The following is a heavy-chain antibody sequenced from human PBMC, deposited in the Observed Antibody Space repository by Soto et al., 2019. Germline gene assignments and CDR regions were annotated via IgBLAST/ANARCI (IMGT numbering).Heavy chain of an antibody. CDR1: GFTFSSYA. D-gene: IGHD5-18*01. Sequence: EVQLLESGGGLVQPGGSLRLSCAASGFTFSSYAMSWVRQAPGKGLEWVSAISGSGGSTYYADSVKGRFTISRDNSKNTLYLQMNSLRAEDTAIYYCARDTVNTAMIGGQYKFYYYGMDVWGQGTSVTVSS. J-gene: IGHJ6*02. CDR3: ARDTVNTAMIGGQYKFYYYGMDV. V-gene: IGHV3-23*01. CDR2: ISGSGGST.